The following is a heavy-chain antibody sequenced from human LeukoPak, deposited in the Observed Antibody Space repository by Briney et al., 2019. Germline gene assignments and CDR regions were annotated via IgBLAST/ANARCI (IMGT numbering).Heavy chain of an antibody. CDR2: INSDGSST. CDR3: AKGSYYDSSGSFYFDY. J-gene: IGHJ4*02. V-gene: IGHV3-74*01. Sequence: GGSLRLSCAASGFIFSSYGMFWVRQAPGKGLVWVSRINSDGSSTSYAESVKGRFTISRDNSKNTLYVQVNSLGTEDTAAYYCAKGSYYDSSGSFYFDYWGQGTLVTVSS. D-gene: IGHD3-22*01. CDR1: GFIFSSYG.